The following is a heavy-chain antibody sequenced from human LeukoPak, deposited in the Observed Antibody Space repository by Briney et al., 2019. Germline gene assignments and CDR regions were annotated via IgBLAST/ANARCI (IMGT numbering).Heavy chain of an antibody. D-gene: IGHD3-22*01. V-gene: IGHV4-39*01. CDR1: GGSISGSSYY. CDR3: ARGAYYYDSSGYYLAYYYYYGMDV. Sequence: PSETLSLTCTVSGGSISGSSYYWGWIRQPPGKGLEWIGSIYYSGSTYYNPSLKSRVTISVDTSKNQFSLKLSSVTAADTAVYYCARGAYYYDSSGYYLAYYYYYGMDVWGQGTTVTVSS. J-gene: IGHJ6*02. CDR2: IYYSGST.